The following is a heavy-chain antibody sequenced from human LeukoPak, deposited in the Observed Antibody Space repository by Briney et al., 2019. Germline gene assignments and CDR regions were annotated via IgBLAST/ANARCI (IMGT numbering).Heavy chain of an antibody. CDR3: ARVGSYDILTVPGGFDP. V-gene: IGHV1-2*06. D-gene: IGHD3-9*01. CDR2: INPNSGGT. J-gene: IGHJ5*02. Sequence: ASVKVSCKASGYTFTGYYMHWVLQAPGQGLEWMGRINPNSGGTNYAQKFQGRVTMTRDTSISTAYMELSRLRSDDTAVYYCARVGSYDILTVPGGFDPWGQGTLVTVSS. CDR1: GYTFTGYY.